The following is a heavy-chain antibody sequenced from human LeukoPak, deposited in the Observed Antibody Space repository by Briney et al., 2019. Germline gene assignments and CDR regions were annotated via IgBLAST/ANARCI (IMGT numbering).Heavy chain of an antibody. CDR1: GFTFSSSV. J-gene: IGHJ6*04. CDR2: ISSSGGNT. Sequence: GGALRLSCAASGFTFSSSVMSWVRQAPGKGLEWVSAISSSGGNTDNADSLKGRFTISRDNSKDTLYLQMNSLRVEDTAVYYCARRTSGAKDVWGKGTTVTVSP. V-gene: IGHV3-23*01. CDR3: ARRTSGAKDV. D-gene: IGHD3-16*01.